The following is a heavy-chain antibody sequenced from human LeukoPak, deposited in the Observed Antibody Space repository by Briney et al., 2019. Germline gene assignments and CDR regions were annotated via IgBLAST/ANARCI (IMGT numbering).Heavy chain of an antibody. J-gene: IGHJ4*02. CDR2: MNPNSGNT. V-gene: IGHV1-8*02. CDR3: ARGLAEWELLG. D-gene: IGHD1-26*01. CDR1: GGTFSSYA. Sequence: ASVKVSCKASGGTFSSYAISWVRQATGQGLEWMGWMNPNSGNTGYAQKFQGRVTMTRNTSISTAYMELSSLRSEDTAVYYCARGLAEWELLGWGQGTLVTVSS.